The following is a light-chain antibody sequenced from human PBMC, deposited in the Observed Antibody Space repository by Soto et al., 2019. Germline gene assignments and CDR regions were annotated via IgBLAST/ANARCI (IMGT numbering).Light chain of an antibody. J-gene: IGLJ1*01. Sequence: QSALTQPASVSGSPGQTITISCSGTSSDVGGYNYVSWYQQHPGKAPKLMIFDVSNRPSGVSNRFSGSKSGNTASLTISGLQAEDEADYYCNSYTTGATYVCGDGTKLTVL. CDR1: SSDVGGYNY. CDR2: DVS. CDR3: NSYTTGATYV. V-gene: IGLV2-14*03.